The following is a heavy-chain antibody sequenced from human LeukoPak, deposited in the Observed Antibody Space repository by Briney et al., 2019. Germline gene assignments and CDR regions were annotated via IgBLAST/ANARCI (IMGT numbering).Heavy chain of an antibody. CDR2: IYYSGST. Sequence: SETLSLTCTVSGYSISSGYYWGWIRQPPGRGLEWIGYIYYSGSTNYNPSLKSRVTISVDTSKNQFSLKLSSVTAADTAVYYCARDNRYDSSGYYLLDAFDIWGQGTMVTVSS. CDR3: ARDNRYDSSGYYLLDAFDI. V-gene: IGHV4-38-2*02. CDR1: GYSISSGYY. D-gene: IGHD3-22*01. J-gene: IGHJ3*02.